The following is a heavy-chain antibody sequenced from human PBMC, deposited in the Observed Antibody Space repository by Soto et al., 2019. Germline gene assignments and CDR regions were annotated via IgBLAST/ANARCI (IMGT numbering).Heavy chain of an antibody. V-gene: IGHV1-18*01. CDR3: GREAGLMPAALPIDY. Sequence: GSVKVSCKTSGYTFTNYGINWVRQAPGQGLEWMGWISPYNGDTNYAQKLHGRVTMTTDTSTSTAYMEVRSLRSDDTAVFYCGREAGLMPAALPIDYWGQGTLGTVSS. CDR1: GYTFTNYG. J-gene: IGHJ4*02. CDR2: ISPYNGDT. D-gene: IGHD2-2*02.